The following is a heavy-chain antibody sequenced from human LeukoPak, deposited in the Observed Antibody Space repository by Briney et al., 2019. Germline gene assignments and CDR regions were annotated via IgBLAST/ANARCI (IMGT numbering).Heavy chain of an antibody. J-gene: IGHJ4*02. CDR2: MNPNSGNT. Sequence: ASVKVSCKASGYTFTRYDINWVRQATGQGLEWMGWMNPNSGNTGYAQKFQGRVTMTRNTSISTAYMELSSLRSEDTAVYYCATDRRAAGSYYFDYWGQGTLVTVSS. D-gene: IGHD6-25*01. CDR1: GYTFTRYD. V-gene: IGHV1-8*01. CDR3: ATDRRAAGSYYFDY.